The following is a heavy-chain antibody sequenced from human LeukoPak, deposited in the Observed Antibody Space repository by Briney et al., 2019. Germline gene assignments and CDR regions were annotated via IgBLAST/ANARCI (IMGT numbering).Heavy chain of an antibody. D-gene: IGHD2-15*01. CDR1: GGSISSSSYY. CDR3: ASPYCSGGSCYRGGEFDY. Sequence: SETLSLTCTVSGGSISSSSYYWGWIRQPPGKGLEWIGSMYYSGSTYYNPSLKSRVTITVATSKNQFSLKLSSVTAADTAVYYCASPYCSGGSCYRGGEFDYWGQRTLVTVSS. J-gene: IGHJ4*02. CDR2: MYYSGST. V-gene: IGHV4-39*01.